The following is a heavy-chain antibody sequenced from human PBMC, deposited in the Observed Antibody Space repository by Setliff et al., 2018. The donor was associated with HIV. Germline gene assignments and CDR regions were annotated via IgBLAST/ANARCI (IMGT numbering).Heavy chain of an antibody. CDR3: VKKIFAYPTYFDC. CDR2: INPSDGTT. D-gene: IGHD3-3*01. V-gene: IGHV1-46*01. Sequence: ASVKVSCKASGYTFTSCFMHWVRQAPGQGLEYMGIINPSDGTTDYTQKFQDRVTMTSDTSTSTVYMELRSLRSEDTAIYYCVKKIFAYPTYFDCWGQGTLVTVSS. CDR1: GYTFTSCF. J-gene: IGHJ4*02.